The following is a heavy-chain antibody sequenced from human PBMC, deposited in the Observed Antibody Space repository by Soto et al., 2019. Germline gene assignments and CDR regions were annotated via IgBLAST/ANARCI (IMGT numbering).Heavy chain of an antibody. V-gene: IGHV3-30*03. CDR2: ISYDGSDK. CDR1: GFTFSDYG. J-gene: IGHJ4*02. D-gene: IGHD3-3*01. CDR3: ATMERLFDY. Sequence: QLQLVESGGGVVQPGRSLRLSCAASGFTFSDYGMHWVRQAPGTGLEWVAVISYDGSDKYYADSVKGRFTISRDNSKNRLYLQMNSLRAEGTAGYYCATMERLFDYWGQGTLVTVSS.